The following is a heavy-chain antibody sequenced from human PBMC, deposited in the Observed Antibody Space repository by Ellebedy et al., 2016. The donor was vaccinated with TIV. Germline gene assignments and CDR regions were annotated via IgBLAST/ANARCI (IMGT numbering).Heavy chain of an antibody. J-gene: IGHJ6*03. Sequence: SETLSLTXAVSGDTLTTDSWWSWVRQPPGKGLEWIGYSHHTGNSNYNASLRGRATIAVDTSRNQFSLRLTSVTAADTAVYYCAGAVLGTYDIDVWGQGTTVTVS. CDR2: SHHTGNS. V-gene: IGHV4-61*01. CDR3: AGAVLGTYDIDV. D-gene: IGHD3-3*02. CDR1: GDTLTTDSW.